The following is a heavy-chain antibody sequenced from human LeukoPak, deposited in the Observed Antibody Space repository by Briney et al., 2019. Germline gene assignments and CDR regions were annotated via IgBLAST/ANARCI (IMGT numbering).Heavy chain of an antibody. CDR1: RFTFSSYA. CDR2: IRGSGGST. V-gene: IGHV3-23*01. J-gene: IGHJ4*02. CDR3: AKVRVGSSWYFDY. Sequence: GGSLRLSCAASRFTFSSYAMRWVRQAPGKGLEWVSTIRGSGGSTYYADSVKGRFTISRDNSKNTLYLQMNSLRADDTAVYYCAKVRVGSSWYFDYWGQGTLVTVSS. D-gene: IGHD6-13*01.